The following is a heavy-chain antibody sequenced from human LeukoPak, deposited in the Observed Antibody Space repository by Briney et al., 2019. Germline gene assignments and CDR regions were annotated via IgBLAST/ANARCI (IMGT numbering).Heavy chain of an antibody. J-gene: IGHJ4*02. CDR1: GFTFSSYE. D-gene: IGHD2-2*01. CDR2: ISRSSSTI. CDR3: GSGYDIDY. V-gene: IGHV3-48*03. Sequence: HPGGSLRLSCAASGFTFSSYEMNWVRQAPGKGVEWVSYISRSSSTIYYTDSVKGRFTISRDNAKNSLYLQMSSLRAEDTAVYYCGSGYDIDYWGQGILVTVSP.